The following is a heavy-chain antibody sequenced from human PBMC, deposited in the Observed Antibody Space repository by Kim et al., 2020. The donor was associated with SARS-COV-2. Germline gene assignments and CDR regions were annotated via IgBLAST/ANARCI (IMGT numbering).Heavy chain of an antibody. V-gene: IGHV3-30*18. Sequence: GGSLRLSCAASGFTFSSYGMHWVRQAPGKGLEWVAVISYDGSNKYYADSVKGRFTISRDNSKNTLYLQMNSLRAEDTAVYYCAKDLLDSSGWYGGFDYWG. J-gene: IGHJ4*01. CDR2: ISYDGSNK. CDR1: GFTFSSYG. D-gene: IGHD6-19*01. CDR3: AKDLLDSSGWYGGFDY.